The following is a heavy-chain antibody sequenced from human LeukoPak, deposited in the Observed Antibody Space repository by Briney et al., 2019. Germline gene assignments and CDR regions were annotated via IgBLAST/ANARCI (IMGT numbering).Heavy chain of an antibody. CDR1: GFTFSRYG. CDR2: IWYDGSNK. CDR3: ASPPPTYYYDSSGYWAFDI. Sequence: PGGSLRLSCAASGFTFSRYGMHWVRQAPGKGLKWVAVIWYDGSNKYYADSVKGRFTISRDNAKNSLYLQMNSLRAEDTAVYYCASPPPTYYYDSSGYWAFDIWGQGTMVTVSS. D-gene: IGHD3-22*01. J-gene: IGHJ3*02. V-gene: IGHV3-33*03.